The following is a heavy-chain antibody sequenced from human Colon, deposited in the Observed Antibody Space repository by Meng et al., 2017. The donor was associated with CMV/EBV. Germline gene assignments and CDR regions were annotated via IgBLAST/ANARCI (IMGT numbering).Heavy chain of an antibody. V-gene: IGHV4-39*07. Sequence: QLQLQESGPGLVKPSEXLSLTCTASGGSISSSSYYWGWIRQPPGKGLEWIGSIYYSGSTYYNPSLKSRVTISVDTSKNQFSLKLSSVTAADTAVYYCARGTVVRDGYNQPFGYWGQGTLVTVSS. CDR1: GGSISSSSYY. J-gene: IGHJ4*02. CDR3: ARGTVVRDGYNQPFGY. D-gene: IGHD5-24*01. CDR2: IYYSGST.